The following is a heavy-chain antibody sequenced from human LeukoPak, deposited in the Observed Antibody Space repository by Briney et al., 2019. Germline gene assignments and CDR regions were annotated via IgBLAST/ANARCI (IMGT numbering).Heavy chain of an antibody. CDR2: ISSSGSTI. CDR3: ARDPLVWGKHEGFGY. D-gene: IGHD3-16*01. V-gene: IGHV3-48*03. J-gene: IGHJ4*01. Sequence: GGSLRLSCAASGFTFSSYEMNWVRQAPGKGLEWVSYISSSGSTIYYADSVKGRFTISRDNAKNSLYLQMNSLRAEDTAVYYCARDPLVWGKHEGFGYWGPGTLVTVSS. CDR1: GFTFSSYE.